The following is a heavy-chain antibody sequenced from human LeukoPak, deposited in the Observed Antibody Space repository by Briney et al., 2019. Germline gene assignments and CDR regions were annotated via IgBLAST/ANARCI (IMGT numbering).Heavy chain of an antibody. D-gene: IGHD2-2*01. CDR1: GYIFTAYY. Sequence: EASVKVSCKASGYIFTAYYIHWLRQAPGQGLEWMGWINPNSGGTSFALNFQGRVTMTRDTSISTAYMELSRLRSDDTAVYYCARQPSFDAIDIWGQGTMVTVSS. CDR3: ARQPSFDAIDI. CDR2: INPNSGGT. V-gene: IGHV1-2*02. J-gene: IGHJ3*02.